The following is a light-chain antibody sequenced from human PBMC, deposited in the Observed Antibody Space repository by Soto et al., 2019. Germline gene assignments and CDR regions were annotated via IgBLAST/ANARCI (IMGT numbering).Light chain of an antibody. Sequence: QSALTRPASVSGSPGQSITISCTGTSNDIGLYNYVSWYQQHPGKAPKLVIYEVTYRPSGVSDRFSGSKSDNTASLTISGLQAEDEADYYCSSYTLSSTWVFGGGTKLTVL. J-gene: IGLJ3*02. CDR1: SNDIGLYNY. CDR2: EVT. CDR3: SSYTLSSTWV. V-gene: IGLV2-14*01.